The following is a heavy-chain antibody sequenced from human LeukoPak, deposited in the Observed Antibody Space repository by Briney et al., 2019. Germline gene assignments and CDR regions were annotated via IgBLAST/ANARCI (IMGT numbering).Heavy chain of an antibody. J-gene: IGHJ3*02. CDR2: ISWNSGSI. V-gene: IGHV3-9*01. D-gene: IGHD3-22*01. CDR3: AKATRPYYYDSSGYYDAFDI. CDR1: GFTFDDYA. Sequence: SLRLSCAASGFTFDDYAMYWVRQAPGKGLEWVSGISWNSGSIGYADSVKGRFTISRDNAKNSLYLQMNSLRAEDTALYYCAKATRPYYYDSSGYYDAFDIWGQGTMVTVSS.